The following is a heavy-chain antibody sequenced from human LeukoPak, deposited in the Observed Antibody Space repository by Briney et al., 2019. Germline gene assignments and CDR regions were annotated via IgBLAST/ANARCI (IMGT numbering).Heavy chain of an antibody. J-gene: IGHJ6*02. CDR2: IYYSGST. Sequence: PSEILSLTCTVSGGSISSYYWSWIRQPPGKGLEWIGYIYYSGSTNYNPSLKSRVTISVDTSKNQFSLKLSSVTAADTAVYYCARDRSSGSYYYYGMDVWGQGTTVTVSS. CDR1: GGSISSYY. D-gene: IGHD1-26*01. V-gene: IGHV4-59*01. CDR3: ARDRSSGSYYYYGMDV.